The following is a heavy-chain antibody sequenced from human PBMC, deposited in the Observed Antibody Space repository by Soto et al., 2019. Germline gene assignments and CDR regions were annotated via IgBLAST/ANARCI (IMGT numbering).Heavy chain of an antibody. V-gene: IGHV4-4*02. Sequence: SETLSLTCAVSGVSISSGNWWTCVRQTPQRGLEYIGEIFHDGTANYYPSFERRVAISVDTSKNQFSLKLTSVTAADTAIYFCARLVYDTRLNYMYFDFWGQGALVTVSS. CDR3: ARLVYDTRLNYMYFDF. CDR2: IFHDGTA. CDR1: GVSISSGNW. J-gene: IGHJ4*02. D-gene: IGHD2-8*01.